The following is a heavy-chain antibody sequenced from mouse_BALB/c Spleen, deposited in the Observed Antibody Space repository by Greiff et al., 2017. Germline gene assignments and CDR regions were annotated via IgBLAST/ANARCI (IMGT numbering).Heavy chain of an antibody. D-gene: IGHD1-1*01. CDR2: INPSNGRT. Sequence: VQLKQPGAELVKPGASVKLSCKASGYTFTSYWMHWVKQRPGQGLEWIGEINPSNGRTNYNEKFKSKATLTVDKSSSTAYMQLSSLTSEDSAVYYCATYYYGSSFDYWGQGTTLTVSS. V-gene: IGHV1S81*02. CDR1: GYTFTSYW. J-gene: IGHJ2*01. CDR3: ATYYYGSSFDY.